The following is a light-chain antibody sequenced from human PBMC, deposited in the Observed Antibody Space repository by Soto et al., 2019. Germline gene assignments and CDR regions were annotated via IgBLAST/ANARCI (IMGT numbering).Light chain of an antibody. Sequence: EVVMTQSPATVSVSPGEGVTLSCRASQTISNDLAWYQQKPGQAPRLLIYGASSRATGIPDRFSGSGSGTDFTLTISRLEPEDFAVYYCQQYGSSVLTFGGGTKVEIK. CDR2: GAS. CDR3: QQYGSSVLT. CDR1: QTISND. V-gene: IGKV3-20*01. J-gene: IGKJ4*01.